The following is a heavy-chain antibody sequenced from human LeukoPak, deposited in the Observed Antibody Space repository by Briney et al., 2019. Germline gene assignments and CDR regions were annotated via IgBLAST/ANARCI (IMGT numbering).Heavy chain of an antibody. D-gene: IGHD3-3*01. CDR3: ARVRGDFWSGYYDVNAFDI. V-gene: IGHV3-7*01. CDR1: GFTFSSYW. Sequence: GGSLRLSCAASGFTFSSYWMSWVRQAPGKGLEWVANIKQDGSEKYYVDSVKGRFTISRDNAKNSLYLQMNSLRAEDTAVYYCARVRGDFWSGYYDVNAFDIWGQGTMVTVSS. CDR2: IKQDGSEK. J-gene: IGHJ3*02.